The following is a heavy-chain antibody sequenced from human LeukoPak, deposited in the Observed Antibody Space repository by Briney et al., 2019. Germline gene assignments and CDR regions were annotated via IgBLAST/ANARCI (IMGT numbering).Heavy chain of an antibody. CDR1: GYTFTGYY. J-gene: IGHJ4*02. CDR3: ARGKGMTMVQGVINY. D-gene: IGHD3-10*01. Sequence: ASVKVSCKASGYTFTGYYMHWVRQAPGQGLEWMGWINPNSGGTSYAQKLQGRVTMTRDTSISTAYMELSRLISDDTAVYYCARGKGMTMVQGVINYWGQGTLVTVSS. CDR2: INPNSGGT. V-gene: IGHV1-2*02.